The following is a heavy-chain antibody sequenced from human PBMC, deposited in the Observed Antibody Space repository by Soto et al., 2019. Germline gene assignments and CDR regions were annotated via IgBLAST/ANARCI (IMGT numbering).Heavy chain of an antibody. V-gene: IGHV3-23*01. D-gene: IGHD3-10*01. CDR3: ANGRATYGLLTHDY. J-gene: IGHJ4*02. CDR1: GFTFSNYA. Sequence: EVQLLESGGGLVQPGGSLRLSCAASGFTFSNYAMNWVRQAPGKGLEWVSAISGSGGSTYYADSVKGRFTISRDNSKNTLYLQMNSLSAEDTAVYFCANGRATYGLLTHDYWGQGTLVTVSS. CDR2: ISGSGGST.